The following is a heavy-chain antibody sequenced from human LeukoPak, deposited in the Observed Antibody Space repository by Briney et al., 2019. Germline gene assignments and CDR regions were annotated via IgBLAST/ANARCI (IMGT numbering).Heavy chain of an antibody. CDR2: ISYDGSNK. CDR1: GFTFSSYA. D-gene: IGHD1-26*01. V-gene: IGHV3-30*04. Sequence: GGSLRLSYAASGFTFSSYAMHWVRQAPGKGLEWVAVISYDGSNKYYADSVKGRFTISRDNSKNTLYLQMNSLRAEDTAVYYCARDMDYRPIGSYYYGYWGQGTLVTVSS. J-gene: IGHJ4*02. CDR3: ARDMDYRPIGSYYYGY.